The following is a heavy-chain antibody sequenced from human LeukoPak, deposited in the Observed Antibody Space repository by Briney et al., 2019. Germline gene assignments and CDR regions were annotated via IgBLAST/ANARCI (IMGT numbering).Heavy chain of an antibody. CDR2: IYYSGST. CDR1: GGSVSSGSYY. D-gene: IGHD5-24*01. Sequence: SETLSLTCTVSGGSVSSGSYYWTWIRQPPGKGLKWIGYIYYSGSTNYNPSLKSRVTISIDTSKNQFSLKLSSVTAADTAVYYCARDRSRDGYKGDRFDIWGQGTMVTVSS. J-gene: IGHJ3*02. CDR3: ARDRSRDGYKGDRFDI. V-gene: IGHV4-61*01.